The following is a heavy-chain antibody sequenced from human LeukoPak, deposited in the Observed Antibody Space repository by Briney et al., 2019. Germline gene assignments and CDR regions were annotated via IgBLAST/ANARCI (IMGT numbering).Heavy chain of an antibody. D-gene: IGHD2-15*01. CDR2: IYYSGST. V-gene: IGHV4-59*12. J-gene: IGHJ4*02. Sequence: SSETLSLTCTVSGGSISSYYWSWIRQPPGKGLEWIGYIYYSGSTNYNPSLKSRVTISVDTSKNQFSLKLSSVTAADTAVYYCARAFVSIRYFDYWGQGTLVTVSS. CDR3: ARAFVSIRYFDY. CDR1: GGSISSYY.